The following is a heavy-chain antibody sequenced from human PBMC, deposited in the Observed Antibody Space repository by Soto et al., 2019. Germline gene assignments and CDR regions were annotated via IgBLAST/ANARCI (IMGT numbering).Heavy chain of an antibody. CDR3: ARNNWSDVFWFDP. Sequence: SETLSLTCTVSGGSISSYYWSWIRQPPGKGLEWIGYIYHNGNTNYNPSLKSRVTISVDTSKNHFSLNLRSVTAADTAVYYCARNNWSDVFWFDPWGQGILVTVSS. CDR2: IYHNGNT. CDR1: GGSISSYY. V-gene: IGHV4-59*01. D-gene: IGHD1-20*01. J-gene: IGHJ5*02.